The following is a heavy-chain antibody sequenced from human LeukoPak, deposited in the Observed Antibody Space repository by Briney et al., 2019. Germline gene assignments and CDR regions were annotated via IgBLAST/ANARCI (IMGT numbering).Heavy chain of an antibody. CDR2: ISYDGSNK. J-gene: IGHJ4*02. CDR3: ARDRYGDYLFDY. D-gene: IGHD4-17*01. CDR1: GFTFSSYG. Sequence: GGSLRLSCAASGFTFSSYGMHWVRQAPGKGLEWVAVISYDGSNKYYADSVKGRFTISRDNSKNTLYLQMNSLRAEDTAAYYCARDRYGDYLFDYWGQGTLVTVSS. V-gene: IGHV3-30*03.